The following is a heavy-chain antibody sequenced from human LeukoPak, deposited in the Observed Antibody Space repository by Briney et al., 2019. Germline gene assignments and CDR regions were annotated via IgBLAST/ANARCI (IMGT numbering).Heavy chain of an antibody. J-gene: IGHJ2*01. CDR3: ARWGDIYWYFDL. D-gene: IGHD2-15*01. CDR2: IYTSGTT. V-gene: IGHV4-61*02. CDR1: GGSISSGSYY. Sequence: PSQTLSLTCTVPGGSISSGSYYWNWIRQPAGKGLEWIGRIYTSGTTDYNPSLKSRVTISVDTSKNQFSLKLSSVTAADTAVYYCARWGDIYWYFDLWGRGILVAVSS.